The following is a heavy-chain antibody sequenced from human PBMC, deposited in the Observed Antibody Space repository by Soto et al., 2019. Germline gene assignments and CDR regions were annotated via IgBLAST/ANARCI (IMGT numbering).Heavy chain of an antibody. CDR1: GFTFSSYA. CDR2: ISGSDGST. CDR3: AKDQGYSSSSHAFDI. D-gene: IGHD6-6*01. V-gene: IGHV3-23*01. Sequence: GGSLRLSCAASGFTFSSYAMSWVRQAPGKGLEWVSAISGSDGSTYYADSVKGRFTISRDNSKNTLYLQMNSLRAEDTAVYYCAKDQGYSSSSHAFDIWGQGTMVTVSS. J-gene: IGHJ3*02.